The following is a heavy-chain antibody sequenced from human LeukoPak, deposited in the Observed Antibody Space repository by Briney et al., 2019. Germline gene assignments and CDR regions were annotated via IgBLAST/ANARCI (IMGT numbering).Heavy chain of an antibody. CDR1: GFSFRSYT. Sequence: GGSLRLSCAASGFSFRSYTMHWVRQAPGKGLEWVAVISYDGNNKYYADSVKGRFSISRDNAKNTLYLQMNSLRTEDTAVYYCARAQYYDSSTAGGMDVWGQGTMVTVSS. V-gene: IGHV3-30-3*01. CDR3: ARAQYYDSSTAGGMDV. J-gene: IGHJ6*02. D-gene: IGHD3-9*01. CDR2: ISYDGNNK.